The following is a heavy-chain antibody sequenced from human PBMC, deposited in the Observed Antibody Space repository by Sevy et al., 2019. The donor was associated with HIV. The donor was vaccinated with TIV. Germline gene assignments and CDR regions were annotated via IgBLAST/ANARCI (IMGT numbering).Heavy chain of an antibody. D-gene: IGHD2-15*01. CDR1: GFTFSSYA. V-gene: IGHV3-23*01. CDR2: ISGSGGST. CDR3: AKDRRYCSGGSCYFGY. Sequence: GGSLRLSCAASGFTFSSYAMSWVRQAPGKGVEWVSAISGSGGSTYYADSVKGRFTISRDNSKNTLYLQMNSLRAEDTAVYYCAKDRRYCSGGSCYFGYWGQGTLVTVSS. J-gene: IGHJ4*02.